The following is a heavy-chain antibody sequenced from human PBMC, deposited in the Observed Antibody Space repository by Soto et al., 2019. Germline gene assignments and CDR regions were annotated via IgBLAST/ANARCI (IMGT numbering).Heavy chain of an antibody. V-gene: IGHV6-1*01. CDR3: AKGDNLGPKTGYAFDP. CDR1: GDTVSSNTAS. D-gene: IGHD5-12*01. J-gene: IGHJ5*02. Sequence: SQTLLLPSAISGDTVSSNTASWHLIRQGPSTGLEWLGRTYFRSKWYNDYAVSVKSRIIINPDTSNNQFSLQLNSVPPEDTAVYFCAKGDNLGPKTGYAFDPWGQGIMVTVS. CDR2: TYFRSKWYN.